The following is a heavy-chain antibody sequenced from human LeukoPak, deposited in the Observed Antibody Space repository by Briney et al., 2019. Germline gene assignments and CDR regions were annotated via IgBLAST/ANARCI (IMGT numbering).Heavy chain of an antibody. CDR1: GGSISSGSYY. Sequence: SSETLSLTCTVSGGSISSGSYYWSWIRQPAGKGLEWIGRIYTSGSTNYNPSLKSRVTISVDTSKNQFSLKLSSVTSADTAVYYCASGLSDSSGYYGLDYWGQGTLVTASS. CDR2: IYTSGST. J-gene: IGHJ4*02. V-gene: IGHV4-61*02. CDR3: ASGLSDSSGYYGLDY. D-gene: IGHD3-22*01.